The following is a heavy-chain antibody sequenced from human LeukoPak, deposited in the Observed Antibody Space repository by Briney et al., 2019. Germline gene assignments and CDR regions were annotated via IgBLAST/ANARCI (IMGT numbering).Heavy chain of an antibody. CDR1: GFSFSSFA. CDR2: ITGGHYAT. V-gene: IGHV3-23*01. D-gene: IGHD4-17*01. Sequence: PGGSLRLSCAASGFSFSSFAMTWVRQAPGKGLEWVSSITGGHYATYNTDSVKGRFTISRDNAKNTLYLQMNSLRADDTAIYYCTKDPNGDYIGAFDPWGQGTLVIVSS. J-gene: IGHJ5*02. CDR3: TKDPNGDYIGAFDP.